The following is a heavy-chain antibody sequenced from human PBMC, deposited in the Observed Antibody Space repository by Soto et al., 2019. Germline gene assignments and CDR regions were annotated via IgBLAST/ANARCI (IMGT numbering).Heavy chain of an antibody. Sequence: ASVKVSCKASGYTFTSYGISWVRQAPGQGLEWMGWISAYNGNTNYAQKLQGRVTMTTDTSTSTAYMELRSLRSDDTAVYYCARDPPLDDYGDYGRGDYFDDWGQGTLVTVSS. CDR1: GYTFTSYG. D-gene: IGHD4-17*01. V-gene: IGHV1-18*01. J-gene: IGHJ4*02. CDR3: ARDPPLDDYGDYGRGDYFDD. CDR2: ISAYNGNT.